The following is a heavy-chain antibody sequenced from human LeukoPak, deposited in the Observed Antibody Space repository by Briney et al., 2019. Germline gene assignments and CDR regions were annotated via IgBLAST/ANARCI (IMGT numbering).Heavy chain of an antibody. CDR1: GGSISSGDYY. D-gene: IGHD6-13*01. V-gene: IGHV4-30-4*08. CDR2: IYYSGST. Sequence: SETLSLTCTVSGGSISSGDYYWSWIRQPPGKGLEWIGYIYYSGSTYYNPSLKSRVTISVDTSKNQFSLKLSSVTAADTAVYYCDPGLWGHSVVAAAGPRYYWGQGTLVTVSS. CDR3: DPGLWGHSVVAAAGPRYY. J-gene: IGHJ4*02.